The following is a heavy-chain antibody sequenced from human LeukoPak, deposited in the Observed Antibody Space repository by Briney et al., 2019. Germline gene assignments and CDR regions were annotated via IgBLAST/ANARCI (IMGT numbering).Heavy chain of an antibody. CDR3: ARALDV. CDR2: IKQDGSEK. V-gene: IGHV3-7*04. J-gene: IGHJ6*02. CDR1: GFSFSNYW. Sequence: PGGSLRLSCAASGFSFSNYWLHWVRQAPGKGLEWVANIKQDGSEKNYVDSVKGRFTISRDNDKNSLYLQMNGLRDEDTAVYYCARALDVWGQGTTVTVSS.